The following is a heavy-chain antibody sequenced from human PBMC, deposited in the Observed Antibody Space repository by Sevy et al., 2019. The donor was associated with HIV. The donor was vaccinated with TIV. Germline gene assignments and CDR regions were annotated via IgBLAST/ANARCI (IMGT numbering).Heavy chain of an antibody. Sequence: GSLRLSCAASGFTFSSYWMSWVRQAPGKGLEWVANIKQDGSDKYYVDSVKGRFTISRDNSKNTLYLQMNSLRAEDAAVYYCAKDMFPTVTYYYYYGMDVWGQGTTVTVSS. CDR2: IKQDGSDK. D-gene: IGHD4-17*01. CDR3: AKDMFPTVTYYYYYGMDV. J-gene: IGHJ6*02. CDR1: GFTFSSYW. V-gene: IGHV3-7*03.